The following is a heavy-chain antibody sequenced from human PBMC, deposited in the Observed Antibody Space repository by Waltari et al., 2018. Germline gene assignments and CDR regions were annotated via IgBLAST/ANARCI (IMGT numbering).Heavy chain of an antibody. CDR1: GFTFSSYS. V-gene: IGHV3-21*01. Sequence: EVHLVESGGGLVKPGGSLRLSGAATGFTFSSYSINWVRQAPGKVLEWVSSISSISSYIYDADSVKGRFTISRDNAKNSLYLQMNSLRAEDTAVYYCARDHLYNWNYVEYWGQGTLVTVSS. CDR3: ARDHLYNWNYVEY. J-gene: IGHJ4*02. CDR2: ISSISSYI. D-gene: IGHD1-20*01.